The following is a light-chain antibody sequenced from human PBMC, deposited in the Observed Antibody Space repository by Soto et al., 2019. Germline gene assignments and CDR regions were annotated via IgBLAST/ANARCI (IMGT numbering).Light chain of an antibody. Sequence: DIVMTQSPLSLPVTPGEPASISCRSSQSLLHSSGNNYLDWYVQKPGQSPQLLIYWGSNRASGVPDRFSGSGSGTDFTLKISRVEAEDFGIYYCMQGQQTPITFGHGTRLEIK. CDR1: QSLLHSSGNNY. CDR3: MQGQQTPIT. J-gene: IGKJ5*01. CDR2: WGS. V-gene: IGKV2-28*01.